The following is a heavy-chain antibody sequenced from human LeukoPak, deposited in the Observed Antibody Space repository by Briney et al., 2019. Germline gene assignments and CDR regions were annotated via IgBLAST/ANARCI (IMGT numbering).Heavy chain of an antibody. CDR1: GGSISSSSYY. V-gene: IGHV4-39*07. CDR3: ARALSGALVDP. J-gene: IGHJ5*02. D-gene: IGHD1-26*01. CDR2: IYYSGST. Sequence: SETLSLTCTVSGGSISSSSYYWGWIRQPPGKGLEWIGSIYYSGSTYYNPSLKSRVTISVDTSKNQFSLKLSSVTAADTAVYYCARALSGALVDPWGQGTLVTVSS.